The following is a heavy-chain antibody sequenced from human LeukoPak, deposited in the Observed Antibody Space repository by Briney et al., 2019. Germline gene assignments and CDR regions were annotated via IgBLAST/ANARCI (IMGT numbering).Heavy chain of an antibody. CDR1: GFTFSSYS. CDR2: ISSSSSYI. D-gene: IGHD6-19*01. J-gene: IGHJ4*02. V-gene: IGHV3-21*01. CDR3: AREDRSSCWYPLDY. Sequence: GGSLRLSCAASGFTFSSYSMNWVRQAPGKGLEWVSSISSSSSYIYYADSVKGRFTISRDNAKNSLYLQMNSLRAEDTAVYYCAREDRSSCWYPLDYWGQGTLVTVSS.